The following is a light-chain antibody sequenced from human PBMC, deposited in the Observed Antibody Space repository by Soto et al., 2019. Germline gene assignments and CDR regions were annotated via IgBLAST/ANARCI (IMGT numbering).Light chain of an antibody. CDR3: HQYGSSVRA. Sequence: DIVLTQSPGTLSLSPGDRATLSCRASQSITGNYLAWHQQKPGQAPKLLIYGASTRAPGIPARFNGSGSGTDFSRTSSRLAADDVAVYHCHQYGSSVRAFGQGTKLEIK. CDR2: GAS. V-gene: IGKV3-20*01. J-gene: IGKJ1*01. CDR1: QSITGNY.